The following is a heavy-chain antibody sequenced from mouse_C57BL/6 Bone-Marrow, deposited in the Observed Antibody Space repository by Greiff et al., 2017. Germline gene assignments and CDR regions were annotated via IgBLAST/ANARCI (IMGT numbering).Heavy chain of an antibody. V-gene: IGHV1-72*01. CDR1: GYTFTSYW. CDR3: ARGNFDYGNYVRAMDY. D-gene: IGHD2-1*01. CDR2: IDPNSGGT. J-gene: IGHJ4*01. Sequence: VKLKQPGAELVKPGASVKLSCKASGYTFTSYWMHWVKQRPGRGLEWIGRIDPNSGGTKYNEKFKSKATLTVDKPSSTAYMQLSSLTSEDSAFYYCARGNFDYGNYVRAMDYWGQGTSVTVSS.